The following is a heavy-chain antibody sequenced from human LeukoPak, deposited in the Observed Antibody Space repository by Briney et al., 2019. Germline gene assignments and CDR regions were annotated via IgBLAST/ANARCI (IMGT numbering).Heavy chain of an antibody. Sequence: PSETLSLTCTVSGGSISSYYWSWIRQPPGKGLEWIGYIYYSGSTNYNPSLKSRVTISVDTSKNQFSLKLSSVTAADTAVYYCARLRVRGVIINPHYYMDVWGKGTTVTISS. CDR3: ARLRVRGVIINPHYYMDV. D-gene: IGHD3-10*01. V-gene: IGHV4-59*01. CDR1: GGSISSYY. CDR2: IYYSGST. J-gene: IGHJ6*03.